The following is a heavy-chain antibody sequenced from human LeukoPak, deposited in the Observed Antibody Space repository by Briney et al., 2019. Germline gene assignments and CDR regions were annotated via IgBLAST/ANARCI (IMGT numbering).Heavy chain of an antibody. CDR2: IKIKGAGGTT. J-gene: IGHJ4*02. Sequence: KPGGSLRLSCAASGFTFSNAWMSWVRQAPGKGLEWVGRIKIKGAGGTTDYAGPVKGRVNISRDDSKNTLYLQMNRLKTEDTGVYYCTIDRSVAVAGGGFDYWDQGTLVTVS. CDR1: GFTFSNAW. D-gene: IGHD6-19*01. CDR3: TIDRSVAVAGGGFDY. V-gene: IGHV3-15*01.